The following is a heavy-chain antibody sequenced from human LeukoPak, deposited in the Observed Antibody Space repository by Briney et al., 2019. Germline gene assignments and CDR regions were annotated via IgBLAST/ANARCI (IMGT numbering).Heavy chain of an antibody. J-gene: IGHJ6*04. CDR3: AELGITMIGGV. CDR2: IRYDASNK. V-gene: IGHV3-30*02. CDR1: GFTIRSYE. Sequence: PGGSLRLSCAASGFTIRSYEMNWVRQAPGKGLEWVAFIRYDASNKYYADSVKGRFTISRDNAKNSLYLQMNSLRAEDTAVYYCAELGITMIGGVWGKGTTVTVSS. D-gene: IGHD3-10*02.